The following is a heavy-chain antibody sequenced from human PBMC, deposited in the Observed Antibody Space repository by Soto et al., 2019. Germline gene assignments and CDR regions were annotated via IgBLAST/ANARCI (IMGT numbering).Heavy chain of an antibody. CDR2: IYYSGST. V-gene: IGHV4-39*01. D-gene: IGHD2-2*01. CDR3: ASRPHCSSTSCYDSRTTYFDY. Sequence: PSETLSLTCTVSGGSISSSSYYWGWIRQPPGKGLEWIGSIYYSGSTYYNPSLKSRVTISVDTSKNQFSLKLSSVTAADTAVYYCASRPHCSSTSCYDSRTTYFDYWGQGTLVTVSS. J-gene: IGHJ4*02. CDR1: GGSISSSSYY.